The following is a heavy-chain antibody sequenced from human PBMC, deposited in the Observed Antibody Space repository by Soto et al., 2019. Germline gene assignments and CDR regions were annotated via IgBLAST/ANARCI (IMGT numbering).Heavy chain of an antibody. CDR3: ARLMITFGGVIVIPSYGMDV. D-gene: IGHD3-16*02. Sequence: ETLSLTCTVSGGSISSSSYYWGWIRQPPGKGLEWIGSIYYSGSTYYNPSLKSRVTISVDTSKNQFSLKLSSVTAADTAVYYCARLMITFGGVIVIPSYGMDVWGQGTTVTVSS. V-gene: IGHV4-39*01. CDR1: GGSISSSSYY. CDR2: IYYSGST. J-gene: IGHJ6*02.